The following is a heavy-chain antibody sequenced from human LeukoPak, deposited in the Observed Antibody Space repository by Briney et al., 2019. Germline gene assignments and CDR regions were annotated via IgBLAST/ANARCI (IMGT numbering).Heavy chain of an antibody. D-gene: IGHD5-18*01. CDR2: IYHSGST. J-gene: IGHJ3*02. Sequence: SETLSLTCTLSGGSISTYYWSWIRQPPGKGLEWIGYIYHSGSTNYNPSLKSRVTISVDTSKNQFSLKLSSVTAADTAVYYCAREYNGYSYGPHDAFDIWGQGTMVTVSS. CDR3: AREYNGYSYGPHDAFDI. CDR1: GGSISTYY. V-gene: IGHV4-59*01.